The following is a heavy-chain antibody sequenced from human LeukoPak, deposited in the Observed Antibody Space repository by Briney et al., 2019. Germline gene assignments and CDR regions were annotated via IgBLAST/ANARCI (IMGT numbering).Heavy chain of an antibody. J-gene: IGHJ4*02. Sequence: SETLSLTCAVSGGSISSSSYYWGWIRQPPGKGLEWIGSIYYSGSTYYNPSLKSRVTISVDTSKNQFSLKLSSVTAADTAVYYCARLGYYGSGSLVDYFDYWGQGTLVTVSS. CDR3: ARLGYYGSGSLVDYFDY. D-gene: IGHD3-10*01. CDR1: GGSISSSSYY. CDR2: IYYSGST. V-gene: IGHV4-39*01.